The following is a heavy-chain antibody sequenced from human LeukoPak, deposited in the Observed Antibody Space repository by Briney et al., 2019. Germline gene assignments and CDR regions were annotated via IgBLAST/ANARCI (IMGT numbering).Heavy chain of an antibody. D-gene: IGHD3-10*01. CDR3: AREWRGSVDAFDI. Sequence: GGSLRLSCAASGFTVSSNYMTWVRQAPGKGLEWVSFIYSDGSTYYADSVKGRFTISRDNSKNTLYLQMNSLRAEDTAVYYCAREWRGSVDAFDIWGQGTMVTVSS. CDR2: IYSDGST. CDR1: GFTVSSNY. J-gene: IGHJ3*02. V-gene: IGHV3-53*01.